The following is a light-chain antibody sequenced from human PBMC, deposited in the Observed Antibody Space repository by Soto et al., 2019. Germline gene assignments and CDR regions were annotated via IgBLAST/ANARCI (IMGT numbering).Light chain of an antibody. CDR2: GAS. Sequence: EIVMTQSPATLSVSPGESATLSCRASQSVNTNLAWYQQKPGRAPRLLIHGASTRATGISARFSGSGSGTEFTLNISSLQSEDFAVYYCQQYNNWPPHTFGQGTKLEIK. CDR3: QQYNNWPPHT. V-gene: IGKV3-15*01. CDR1: QSVNTN. J-gene: IGKJ2*01.